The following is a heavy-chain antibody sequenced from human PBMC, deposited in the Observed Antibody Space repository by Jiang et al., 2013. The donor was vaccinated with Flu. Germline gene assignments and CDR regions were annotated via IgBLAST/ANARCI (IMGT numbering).Heavy chain of an antibody. Sequence: SGAEVKKPGSSVKVSCKASRHIFSIYAISWVRQAPGQGLEWMGGIIPIFGTTHYAQKFQGRVTITADKSTSTAYMELSSLRSEDSAVYYCSRDVPFGVGISDTHPAGSYYYGMDVWGQGTTVTVSS. D-gene: IGHD3-3*01. CDR1: RHIFSIYA. CDR2: IIPIFGTT. V-gene: IGHV1-69*06. J-gene: IGHJ6*02. CDR3: SRDVPFGVGISDTHPAGSYYYGMDV.